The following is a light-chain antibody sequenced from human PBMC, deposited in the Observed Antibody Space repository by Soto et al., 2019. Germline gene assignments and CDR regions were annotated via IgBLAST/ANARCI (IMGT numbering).Light chain of an antibody. CDR1: SSDVGGYNL. CDR3: SSYTSSSNYV. V-gene: IGLV2-14*01. Sequence: QSALTQPASVSGSPGQSITISCTGTSSDVGGYNLVSWYQQHPGKAPKLMIYEVSNRPSGVSNRFSGSKSGNTASLTISGLQAEVEADYYCSSYTSSSNYVFGTGTKVTVL. J-gene: IGLJ1*01. CDR2: EVS.